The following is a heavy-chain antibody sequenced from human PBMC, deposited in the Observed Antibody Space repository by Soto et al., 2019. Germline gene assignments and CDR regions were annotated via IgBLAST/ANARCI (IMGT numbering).Heavy chain of an antibody. V-gene: IGHV4-34*01. D-gene: IGHD6-13*01. J-gene: IGHJ5*02. CDR2: INYGGAT. CDR1: NGPFSGYY. Sequence: SETLSLTCAVYNGPFSGYYWTWIRQSPGRGLEWIGEINYGGATKYSSSLKSRVAISLDTSKSQFSLNLTSVTAADTAVYYCAKGVLSSRWYNWFDTWGQGTLVTVSS. CDR3: AKGVLSSRWYNWFDT.